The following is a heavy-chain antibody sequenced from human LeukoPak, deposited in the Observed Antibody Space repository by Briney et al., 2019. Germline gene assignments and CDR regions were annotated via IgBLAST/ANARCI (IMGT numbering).Heavy chain of an antibody. V-gene: IGHV4-39*02. CDR3: ARGVGYYYYYYYMDV. CDR2: LYHGENT. J-gene: IGHJ6*03. CDR1: GGSISSSSYC. Sequence: SQSLSLTCTVSGGSISSSSYCWGWIRHPPGKGLEWIGGLYHGENTYYNPCLKRRVTISLDTSQNTFSLNLNSVTAADTAVYYCARGVGYYYYYYYMDVWGKGTTVTVSS.